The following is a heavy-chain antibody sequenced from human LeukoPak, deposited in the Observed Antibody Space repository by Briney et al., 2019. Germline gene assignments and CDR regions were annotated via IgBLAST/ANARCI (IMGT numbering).Heavy chain of an antibody. J-gene: IGHJ6*02. CDR1: GVSISSYY. CDR2: IYYSGST. Sequence: SETLSLTCTVSGVSISSYYWSWIRQPPGKGLEWIGYIYYSGSTNYNPSLKSRVTISVDTSKNQFSLKLSSVTAADTAVYYCARDIRKSYCTNGVCYHNYYYYGMDVWGQGTTVTVSS. V-gene: IGHV4-59*01. D-gene: IGHD2-8*01. CDR3: ARDIRKSYCTNGVCYHNYYYYGMDV.